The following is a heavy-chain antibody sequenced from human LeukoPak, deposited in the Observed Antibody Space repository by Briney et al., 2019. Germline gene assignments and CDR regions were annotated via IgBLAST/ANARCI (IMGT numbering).Heavy chain of an antibody. CDR3: ASELEVGKNWFDP. V-gene: IGHV1-2*02. D-gene: IGHD1-1*01. J-gene: IGHJ5*02. CDR2: IDPNSGGA. Sequence: ASVKVSCKASGYTFTGYYMHWVRQAPGQGLEWMGWIDPNSGGANYAQKFQGRVTMTRDTSISTAYMELSRLRSDDTAVYYCASELEVGKNWFDPWGQGTLVTVSS. CDR1: GYTFTGYY.